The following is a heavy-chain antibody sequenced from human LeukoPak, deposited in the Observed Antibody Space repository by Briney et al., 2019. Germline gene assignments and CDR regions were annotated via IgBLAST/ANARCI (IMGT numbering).Heavy chain of an antibody. V-gene: IGHV4-4*07. CDR1: GGSISNYY. Sequence: PSETLSLTCIVSGGSISNYYWSWIRQPAGKGLEWIGRVYSSGITNYNLSLSSRVTISVDMSRNQLSLRLRSVTAADTAVYFCARERVGFDSSGRGPRFDCWGQGTLVTVSS. CDR2: VYSSGIT. J-gene: IGHJ4*02. D-gene: IGHD3-22*01. CDR3: ARERVGFDSSGRGPRFDC.